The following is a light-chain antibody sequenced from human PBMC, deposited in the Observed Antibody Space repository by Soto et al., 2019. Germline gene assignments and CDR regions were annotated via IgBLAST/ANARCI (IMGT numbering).Light chain of an antibody. V-gene: IGKV3-11*01. CDR2: DAS. CDR3: HQRSNWPPT. CDR1: QSVSSY. Sequence: EIVLTQSPATLSLSPGERATLSCRASQSVSSYLAWYQQKPCQAPRLLIYDASNRAPGIPARLSGSGSGTDFTLTISSLEHEDSAIYYCHQRSNWPPTFGQGTKLEIK. J-gene: IGKJ2*01.